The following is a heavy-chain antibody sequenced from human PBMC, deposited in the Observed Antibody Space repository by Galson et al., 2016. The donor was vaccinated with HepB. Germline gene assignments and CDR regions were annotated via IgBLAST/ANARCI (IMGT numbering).Heavy chain of an antibody. Sequence: SLRLSCAASQFTFNTRGMIWVRQSPGKGLEWVSYISPSGSSIFYADSVKGRCTVSRDNARSSLFLQMISLRDEDTAGYFCARVGGPRVDVMYFDLWGQGTLVTVSS. CDR3: ARVGGPRVDVMYFDL. J-gene: IGHJ4*02. D-gene: IGHD3-16*01. CDR2: ISPSGSSI. CDR1: QFTFNTRG. V-gene: IGHV3-48*02.